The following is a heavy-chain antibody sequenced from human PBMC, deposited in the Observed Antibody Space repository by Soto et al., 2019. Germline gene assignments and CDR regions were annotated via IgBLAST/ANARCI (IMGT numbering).Heavy chain of an antibody. D-gene: IGHD6-13*01. V-gene: IGHV3-23*01. CDR3: TRGGVGTTGSCDF. CDR2: ISGSAART. CDR1: GFAFGGFT. J-gene: IGHJ4*02. Sequence: VQVLESGGGLVQPGGTLRLSCSVSGFAFGGFTMTWVRQAPGKGLEWVSSISGSAARTYYADSVQGRFTISRDNSKNPLYLQMNSLRVEDTAEYYCTRGGVGTTGSCDFWGQGTLVAVSS.